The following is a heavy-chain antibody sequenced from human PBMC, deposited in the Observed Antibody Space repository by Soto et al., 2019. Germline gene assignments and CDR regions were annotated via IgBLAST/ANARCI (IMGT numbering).Heavy chain of an antibody. J-gene: IGHJ4*02. CDR1: GFTFSDFA. CDR3: AKMEGMDPWAYSFDY. Sequence: EVQVLESGGGLVQPGGSLRLSCAATGFTFSDFAMSWVRQAPGKGLEWVSRIYGGGNGPHYADSVTGRVTISRDNPKNPLYLQLNSLRAEDTAVYYCAKMEGMDPWAYSFDYWGQGTVVTVSS. CDR2: IYGGGNGP. D-gene: IGHD2-2*03. V-gene: IGHV3-23*01.